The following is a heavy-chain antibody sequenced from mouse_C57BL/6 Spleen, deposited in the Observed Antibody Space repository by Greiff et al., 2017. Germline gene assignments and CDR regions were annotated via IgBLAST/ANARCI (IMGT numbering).Heavy chain of an antibody. CDR2: FYPGSGSI. V-gene: IGHV1-62-2*01. D-gene: IGHD2-4*01. CDR1: GYTFTEYT. Sequence: VKLMESGAELVKPGASVKLSCKASGYTFTEYTIHWVKQRPGQGLEWIGWFYPGSGSIKYNEKFKDKATLTVDKSSSTVYMELSRLTSEDSAVYFCARHEGGTDYEYGEAMDDWGQGTSVTVSS. J-gene: IGHJ4*01. CDR3: ARHEGGTDYEYGEAMDD.